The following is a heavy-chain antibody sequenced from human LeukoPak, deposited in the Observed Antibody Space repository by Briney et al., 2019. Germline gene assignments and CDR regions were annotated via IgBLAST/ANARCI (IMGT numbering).Heavy chain of an antibody. V-gene: IGHV3-9*01. J-gene: IGHJ6*02. Sequence: GRSLRLSCAASGFTFDDYAMHWVRQAPGEGLEWVSGISWNSGSIGYADSVKGRFTISRDNAKNSLYPQMNSLRAEDTALYYCARGRYYYGSWYMDVWGQGTTVTVSS. CDR1: GFTFDDYA. CDR3: ARGRYYYGSWYMDV. D-gene: IGHD3-10*01. CDR2: ISWNSGSI.